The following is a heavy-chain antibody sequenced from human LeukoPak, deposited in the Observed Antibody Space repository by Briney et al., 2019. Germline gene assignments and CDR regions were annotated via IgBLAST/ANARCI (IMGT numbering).Heavy chain of an antibody. D-gene: IGHD3-3*01. V-gene: IGHV3-30*02. J-gene: IGHJ3*02. CDR3: ARSGRVLRFPRDAFDI. Sequence: GGSLRLSCAASGFTFSSYGMHWVRQAPGKGLEWVAFIRYDGSNKYYADSVKGRFTISRDNSKNTLYLQMNSLRAEDTAVYYCARSGRVLRFPRDAFDIWGQGTMVTVSS. CDR2: IRYDGSNK. CDR1: GFTFSSYG.